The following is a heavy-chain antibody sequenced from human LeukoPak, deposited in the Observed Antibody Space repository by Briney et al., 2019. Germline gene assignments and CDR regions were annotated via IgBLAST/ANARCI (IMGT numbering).Heavy chain of an antibody. V-gene: IGHV3-49*04. J-gene: IGHJ4*02. CDR2: IRSKAYGGTT. Sequence: SLRLSCTASGFTLSVYAMSCVREAPGEKLEWVGFIRSKAYGGTTEYAASVQGRFNTSTDDSKSIAYLLMNSLKTEDTVVYYCTRHSESDYYGSGSYYWGQGTLVTVSS. CDR1: GFTLSVYA. CDR3: TRHSESDYYGSGSYY. D-gene: IGHD3-10*01.